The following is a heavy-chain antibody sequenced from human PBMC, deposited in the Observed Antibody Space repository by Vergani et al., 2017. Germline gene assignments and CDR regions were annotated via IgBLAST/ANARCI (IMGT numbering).Heavy chain of an antibody. CDR1: GGTFSSYT. CDR3: AILRDIVVVPAANYYYYGMDV. Sequence: QVQLVQSGAEVKKPGSSVKVSCKASGGTFSSYTISWVRQAPGQGLEWMGRIIPILGIANYAQKFQGRVTITADKSTSTAYMELSSMRSEDTAVYYCAILRDIVVVPAANYYYYGMDVWGQGTTVTVSS. J-gene: IGHJ6*02. CDR2: IIPILGIA. V-gene: IGHV1-69*09. D-gene: IGHD2-2*01.